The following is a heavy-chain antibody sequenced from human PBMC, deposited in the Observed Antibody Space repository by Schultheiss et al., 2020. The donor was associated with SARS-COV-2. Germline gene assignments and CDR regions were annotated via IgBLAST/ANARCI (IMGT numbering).Heavy chain of an antibody. V-gene: IGHV1-18*04. J-gene: IGHJ6*02. D-gene: IGHD6-19*01. CDR3: ARPAVAGPNYYYYGMDV. Sequence: ASVKVSCKASGYTFTSYYMHWVRQAPGQGLEWMGWISAYNGNTNYAQKLQGRVTMTTDTSTSTAYMELRSLRSDDTAVYYCARPAVAGPNYYYYGMDVWGQGTTVTVSS. CDR1: GYTFTSYY. CDR2: ISAYNGNT.